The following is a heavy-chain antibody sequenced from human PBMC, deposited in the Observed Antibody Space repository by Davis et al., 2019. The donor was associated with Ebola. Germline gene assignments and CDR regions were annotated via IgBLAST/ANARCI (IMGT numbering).Heavy chain of an antibody. J-gene: IGHJ4*02. D-gene: IGHD2-21*01. V-gene: IGHV3-23*01. Sequence: GGSLRLSCAVFGFSFNNYAMSWIRQAPGKGLEWVSSIHGRGGGTFYADSVRGRFTISRDNAKNTLYLQMNNLRAEDTAIYYCARDLCGMDDYWGPGTLVTVSS. CDR1: GFSFNNYA. CDR3: ARDLCGMDDY. CDR2: IHGRGGGT.